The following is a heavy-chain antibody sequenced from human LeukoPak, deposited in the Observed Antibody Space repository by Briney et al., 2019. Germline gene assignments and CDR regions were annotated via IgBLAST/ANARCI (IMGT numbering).Heavy chain of an antibody. CDR3: TTEGCSGACFDY. V-gene: IGHV3-15*01. Sequence: GGSLRLSCAASGFTFSNAWMSWVRQAPGKGLEWVGRNKSKTDGGTTDYAAPVKGRFTISRDDSKNTLYLQMNSLKTEDTAVYYCTTEGCSGACFDYWGQGTLVTVSS. J-gene: IGHJ4*02. CDR1: GFTFSNAW. CDR2: NKSKTDGGTT. D-gene: IGHD2-15*01.